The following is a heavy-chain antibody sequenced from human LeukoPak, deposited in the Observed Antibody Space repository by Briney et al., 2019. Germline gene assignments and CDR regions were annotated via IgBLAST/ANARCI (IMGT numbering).Heavy chain of an antibody. V-gene: IGHV4-39*07. CDR1: GVSISSSSYY. CDR3: ARRGDFFDY. Sequence: SETLSLTCTVSGVSISSSSYYWGWIRQPPGKGLEWIGNIYYSGSTYYNPSLKSRVTISVDKSKNQFSLKLSSVTAADTAVYYCARRGDFFDYWGQGTLVTVSS. J-gene: IGHJ4*02. CDR2: IYYSGST. D-gene: IGHD7-27*01.